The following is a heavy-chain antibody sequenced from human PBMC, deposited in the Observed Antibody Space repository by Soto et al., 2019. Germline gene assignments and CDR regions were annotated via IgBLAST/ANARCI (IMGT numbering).Heavy chain of an antibody. CDR3: AREGDSSGWYNWFDP. J-gene: IGHJ5*02. Sequence: EVQLVESGGGLVQPGGSLRLYSAASGFTFSSYSMNWVRQAPGKGLEWVSYISSSTIYYADSVKGRFTISRDNAKNSLYLQMNRLRAEDTAVYYCAREGDSSGWYNWFDPWGQGTLVTVSS. V-gene: IGHV3-48*01. CDR2: ISSSTI. CDR1: GFTFSSYS. D-gene: IGHD3-22*01.